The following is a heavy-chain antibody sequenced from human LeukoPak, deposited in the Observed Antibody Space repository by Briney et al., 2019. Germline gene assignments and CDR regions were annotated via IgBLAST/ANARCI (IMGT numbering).Heavy chain of an antibody. V-gene: IGHV1-8*01. CDR1: GYTFTSCD. CDR3: ARARIAARVGRGPSNWFDP. J-gene: IGHJ5*02. D-gene: IGHD6-6*01. Sequence: ASVKVSCKASGYTFTSCDINWVRQATGQGLEWMGWMNSNSGNTGYAQKFQGRVTMTRNTSISTAYMELSSLRSEDTAVYYCARARIAARVGRGPSNWFDPWGQGTLVTVSS. CDR2: MNSNSGNT.